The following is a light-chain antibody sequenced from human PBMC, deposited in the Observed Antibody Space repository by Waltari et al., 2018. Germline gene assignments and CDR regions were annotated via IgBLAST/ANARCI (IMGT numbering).Light chain of an antibody. CDR3: QQCGGSPPT. CDR1: QRVSSRY. CDR2: DAS. J-gene: IGKJ4*01. V-gene: IGKV3-20*01. Sequence: EIVLTQSPGILSLSPGDGATLSCRASQRVSSRYLAWYQQKPGQAPRLLIYDASSRATGIPDRFSGRGSGTDFTLTISSLEPEDFAVYYCQQCGGSPPTFGGGTKVEIE.